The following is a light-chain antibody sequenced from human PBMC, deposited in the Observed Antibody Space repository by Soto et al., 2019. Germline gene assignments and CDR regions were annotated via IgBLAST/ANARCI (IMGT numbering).Light chain of an antibody. V-gene: IGLV4-69*01. Sequence: QPVLTQSPPASASLGASVKLTCTLSSGHSSYAIAWHQQQPEKGPRYLMKVNGDGSHTKGDGIPDRFSGSSSGAERYLTISSLQSEDEADYYCQTWGTGVVFGGGTKVTVL. CDR1: SGHSSYA. CDR3: QTWGTGVV. J-gene: IGLJ2*01. CDR2: VNGDGSH.